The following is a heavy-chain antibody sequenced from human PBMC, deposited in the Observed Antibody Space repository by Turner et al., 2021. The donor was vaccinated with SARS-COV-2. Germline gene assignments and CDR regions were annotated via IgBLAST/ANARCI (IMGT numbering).Heavy chain of an antibody. CDR1: GFTVSSNY. J-gene: IGHJ4*02. CDR3: ARDLGGLRFDY. D-gene: IGHD2-15*01. CDR2: IDSGGST. Sequence: EVLLVASGGGLILPGGSLRLSCAASGFTVSSNYMSCVRQEPGKGLEWVSVIDSGGSTFYADSVKGRFTISRDNSKNTLYLQMNSLRAEDTAVYYCARDLGGLRFDYWGQGTLVTVSS. V-gene: IGHV3-53*01.